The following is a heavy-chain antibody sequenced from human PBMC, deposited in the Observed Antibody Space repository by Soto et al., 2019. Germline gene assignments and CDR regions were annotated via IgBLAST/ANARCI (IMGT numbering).Heavy chain of an antibody. D-gene: IGHD3-10*01. V-gene: IGHV4-39*01. J-gene: IGHJ4*02. CDR2: IYYSGST. CDR1: GGSISSSSYY. Sequence: SETLSLTCTVSGGSISSSSYYWGWIRQPPGKGLEWIGSIYYSGSTYYNPSLKSRVTISVDTSKNQFSLKLSSVTAADTAVYYCARRSLWLGELLYFDFWGQGTLVSVSS. CDR3: ARRSLWLGELLYFDF.